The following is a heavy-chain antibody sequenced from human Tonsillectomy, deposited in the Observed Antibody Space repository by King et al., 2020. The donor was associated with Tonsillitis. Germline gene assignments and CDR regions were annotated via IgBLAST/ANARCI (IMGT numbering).Heavy chain of an antibody. CDR2: INSDGSST. CDR1: GFTFSSYW. J-gene: IGHJ6*03. Sequence: VQLVESGGGLVQPGGSLRLSCAASGFTFSSYWMHWVRQAPGKGLVWVSRINSDGSSTSYADSVKGRFTISRDNAKNTLYLQMNSLRAEDTAVYYCARDAPSTAGRVVYVVGVVDYYYYMDVWGKGTTVTVSS. CDR3: ARDAPSTAGRVVYVVGVVDYYYYMDV. V-gene: IGHV3-74*01. D-gene: IGHD2-8*02.